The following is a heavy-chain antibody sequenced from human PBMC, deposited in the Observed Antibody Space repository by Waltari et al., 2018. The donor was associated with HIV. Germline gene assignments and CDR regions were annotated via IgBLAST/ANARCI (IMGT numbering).Heavy chain of an antibody. Sequence: QVQLQQWGAGLLKPSETLSLTCAVYGGSFSDYFWTWVRQPPGKGLEGIGEMNHGGSTNYHPSLKSRVTISVDTSKNQFSLRMNSVTAADTAVYYCGRGSFGTVVRGVIDYWGQGTLVSVSS. CDR2: MNHGGST. D-gene: IGHD3-10*01. V-gene: IGHV4-34*01. J-gene: IGHJ4*02. CDR1: GGSFSDYF. CDR3: GRGSFGTVVRGVIDY.